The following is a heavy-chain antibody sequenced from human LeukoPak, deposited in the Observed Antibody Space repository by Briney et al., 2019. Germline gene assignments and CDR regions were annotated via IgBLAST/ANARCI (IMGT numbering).Heavy chain of an antibody. CDR2: IYSGGST. D-gene: IGHD6-13*01. J-gene: IGHJ6*03. CDR1: GFTVSSNY. V-gene: IGHV3-53*01. CDR3: AFYSSRGYYYYYMDV. Sequence: GGSLRPSCAASGFTVSSNYMSWVRQAPGKGLEWVSVIYSGGSTYYADSVKGRFTISRDNSKNTLYLQMNSLRAEDTAVYYCAFYSSRGYYYYYMDVWGKGTTVTVSS.